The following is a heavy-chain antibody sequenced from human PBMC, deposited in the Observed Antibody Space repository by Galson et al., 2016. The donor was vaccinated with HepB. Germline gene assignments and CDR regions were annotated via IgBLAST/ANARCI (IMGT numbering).Heavy chain of an antibody. J-gene: IGHJ3*02. CDR3: ARRGTDPDAFHI. D-gene: IGHD1-7*01. CDR2: ISYDGNNK. CDR1: GFTFRNYG. Sequence: SLRLSCAASGFTFRNYGMHWVRQAPGKGLEWVAVISYDGNNKYYADSVKGRFTISRDNSKNTLYLQMHSLIAEDTAVYYCARRGTDPDAFHIWGQGTVVTVSS. V-gene: IGHV3-33*01.